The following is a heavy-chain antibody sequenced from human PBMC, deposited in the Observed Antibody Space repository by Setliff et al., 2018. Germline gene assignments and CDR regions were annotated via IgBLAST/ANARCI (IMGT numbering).Heavy chain of an antibody. CDR3: ARGYCSSPSCFFAGWFDP. J-gene: IGHJ5*02. CDR1: GGSFSGYY. V-gene: IGHV4-34*01. Sequence: SETLSLTCAVYGGSFSGYYWSWIRQPPGKGLEWIGEINHTGSTNYSPSHKSRVTISVDTSKNQFSLKLTSVTAADTAVYYCARGYCSSPSCFFAGWFDPWGQGTLVTVSS. CDR2: INHTGST. D-gene: IGHD2-2*01.